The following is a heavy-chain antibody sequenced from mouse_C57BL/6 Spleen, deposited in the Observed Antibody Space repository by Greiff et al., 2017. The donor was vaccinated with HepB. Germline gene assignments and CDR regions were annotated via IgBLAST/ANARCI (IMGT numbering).Heavy chain of an antibody. J-gene: IGHJ3*01. Sequence: EVKLVESGPELVKPGASVKIPCKASGYTFTDYNMDWVKQSHGKSLEWIGDINPNNGGTIYNQKFKGKATLTVDKSSSTAYMELRSLTSEDTAVYYCARRISSSYWGQGTLVTVSA. D-gene: IGHD6-1*01. CDR1: GYTFTDYN. CDR3: ARRISSSY. CDR2: INPNNGGT. V-gene: IGHV1-18*01.